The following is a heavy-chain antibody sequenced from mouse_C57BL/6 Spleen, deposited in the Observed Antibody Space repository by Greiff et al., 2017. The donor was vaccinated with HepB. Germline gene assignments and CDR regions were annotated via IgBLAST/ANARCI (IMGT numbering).Heavy chain of an antibody. Sequence: VQLQESGAELARPGASVKMSCKASGYTFTSYTMHWVKQRPGQGLEWIGYINPSSGYTKYNQKFKDKATLTADKSSSTAYMQLSSLTSEDSAVYYCARDSYGNYLDYWGQGTTLTVSS. CDR2: INPSSGYT. CDR3: ARDSYGNYLDY. V-gene: IGHV1-4*01. J-gene: IGHJ2*01. CDR1: GYTFTSYT. D-gene: IGHD2-1*01.